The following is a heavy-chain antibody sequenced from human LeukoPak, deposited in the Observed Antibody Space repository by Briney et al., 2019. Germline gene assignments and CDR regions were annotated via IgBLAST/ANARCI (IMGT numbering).Heavy chain of an antibody. J-gene: IGHJ6*03. CDR3: AKEATMVRGTNYYYYYYYMDV. V-gene: IGHV3-21*01. CDR1: GFTFSSYS. D-gene: IGHD3-10*01. CDR2: ISSSGSYI. Sequence: PGGSLRLSCAASGFTFSSYSMNWVRQAPGKGLEWVSSISSSGSYIYYADSVKGRFTISRDNAKNSLYLQMNGLRAEDTAVYYCAKEATMVRGTNYYYYYYYMDVWGKGTTVTISS.